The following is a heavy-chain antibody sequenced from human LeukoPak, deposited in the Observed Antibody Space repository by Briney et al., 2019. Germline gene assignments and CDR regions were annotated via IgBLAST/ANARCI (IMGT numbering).Heavy chain of an antibody. CDR1: GFTFSSYA. D-gene: IGHD6-6*01. CDR2: INKDGSVQ. V-gene: IGHV3-7*03. Sequence: GGSLRLSCAASGFTFSSYAMSWVRQAPGKGLEWVANINKDGSVQYYVDSVKGRFTISRDNAKNSVYLQMNSLRAEDTAIYNCARIGYSSSSLDLWGRGTLVTVSS. J-gene: IGHJ4*02. CDR3: ARIGYSSSSLDL.